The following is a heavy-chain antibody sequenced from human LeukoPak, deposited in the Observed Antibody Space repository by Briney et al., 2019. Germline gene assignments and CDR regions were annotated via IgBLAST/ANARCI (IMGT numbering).Heavy chain of an antibody. Sequence: ASVKVSCKASGYTFTGYGISWVRQAPGQGLEWMGWISTYNGATNYAQNLQGRLTMTTDTSTSTVYMELSSLKSDDTAVYYCARDWYCSGGSCIDLFDYWGQGILVTVSS. CDR1: GYTFTGYG. D-gene: IGHD2-15*01. V-gene: IGHV1-18*01. J-gene: IGHJ4*02. CDR2: ISTYNGAT. CDR3: ARDWYCSGGSCIDLFDY.